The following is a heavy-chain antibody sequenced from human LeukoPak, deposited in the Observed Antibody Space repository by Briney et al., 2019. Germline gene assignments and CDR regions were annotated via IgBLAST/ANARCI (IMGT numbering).Heavy chain of an antibody. D-gene: IGHD1-26*01. CDR3: ARVATGATTPNYFYYYMDV. CDR2: ITSTGAYI. Sequence: PGGSLRLSCDASGFTFGLYTITWVRQAPGKGLEWVSSITSTGAYINYADSVKGRFTISRDNAKNSLCLQMDSQRAEDTAVYYCARVATGATTPNYFYYYMDVWGRGTMVTVSS. J-gene: IGHJ6*03. CDR1: GFTFGLYT. V-gene: IGHV3-21*01.